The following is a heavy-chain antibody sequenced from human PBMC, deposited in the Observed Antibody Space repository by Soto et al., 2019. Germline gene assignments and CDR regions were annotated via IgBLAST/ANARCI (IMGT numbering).Heavy chain of an antibody. CDR2: IYHSGST. CDR1: GGSISSSNW. J-gene: IGHJ6*02. D-gene: IGHD6-13*01. V-gene: IGHV4-4*02. CDR3: ARYSSSSRGGSGGMDV. Sequence: PSETLSLTCAVSGGSISSSNWWSWVRQPPGKGLEWIGEIYHSGSTNYNPSLKSRVTISVDKSKNQFSLKLSSVTAADTAVYYCARYSSSSRGGSGGMDVWGQGTTVTVSS.